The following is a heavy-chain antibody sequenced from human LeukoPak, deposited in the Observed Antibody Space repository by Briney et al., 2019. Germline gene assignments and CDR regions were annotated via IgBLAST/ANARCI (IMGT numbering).Heavy chain of an antibody. CDR2: VYSSGVG. Sequence: PSETLSLTCTVSGGSITGYYRNWIRQPAGQGLEWLGRVYSSGVGNYNPSLTSRVTMSVDTSKNQFSLKLTSLTAADTAVYYCAREEFWHEIDSSGYFVYWGQGTLVTVSS. CDR3: AREEFWHEIDSSGYFVY. J-gene: IGHJ4*02. D-gene: IGHD3-22*01. CDR1: GGSITGYY. V-gene: IGHV4-4*07.